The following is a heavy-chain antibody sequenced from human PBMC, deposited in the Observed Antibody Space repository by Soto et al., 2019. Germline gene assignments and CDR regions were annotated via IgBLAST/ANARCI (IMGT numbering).Heavy chain of an antibody. D-gene: IGHD1-7*01. CDR2: IYYSGST. CDR1: GGSISSGGYY. J-gene: IGHJ5*02. CDR3: ARESVELELGDHWFDP. Sequence: SETLSLTCTVSGGSISSGGYYWSWIRQHPGKGLEWIGYIYYSGSTYYNPSLKSRVTISVDTSKNQFSLKLSSVTAADTAVYYCARESVELELGDHWFDPWGQGTLVTVSS. V-gene: IGHV4-31*03.